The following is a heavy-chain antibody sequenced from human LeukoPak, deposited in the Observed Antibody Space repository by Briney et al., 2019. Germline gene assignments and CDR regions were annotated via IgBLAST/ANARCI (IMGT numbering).Heavy chain of an antibody. Sequence: PSETLSLTCTVSGGSFSAYSWSWIRQPPGKGLEWIGDINQSGRTNYNPSLKSRVTISTDASSMQFSLKLRSVTAADTAVYYCARTGDWSYFDYWGQGTLVTVSS. D-gene: IGHD2-21*02. CDR2: INQSGRT. J-gene: IGHJ4*02. CDR1: GGSFSAYS. V-gene: IGHV4-34*01. CDR3: ARTGDWSYFDY.